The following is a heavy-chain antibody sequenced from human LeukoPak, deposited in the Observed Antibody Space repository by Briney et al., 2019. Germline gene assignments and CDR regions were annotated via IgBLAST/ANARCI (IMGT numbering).Heavy chain of an antibody. J-gene: IGHJ4*02. CDR1: GGTFSSYA. CDR2: IIPIFGTA. D-gene: IGHD2-2*01. Sequence: SVKVSCKASGGTFSSYAISWVRQAPGQGLEWMGGIIPIFGTANYAQKFQGRVTITADESTSTAYMELSSLRSEDTAVYYRARGLGIAAMSYFDYWGQGTLVTVSS. CDR3: ARGLGIAAMSYFDY. V-gene: IGHV1-69*01.